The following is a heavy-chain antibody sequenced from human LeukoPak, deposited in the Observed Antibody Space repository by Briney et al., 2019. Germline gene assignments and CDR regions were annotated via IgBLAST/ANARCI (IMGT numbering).Heavy chain of an antibody. J-gene: IGHJ4*02. CDR2: ISSSGSSI. D-gene: IGHD2-2*01. Sequence: GGSLRLSCAASGFTFSSYDMNWVRQAPGKGLEWVSFISSSGSSINYADSVKGRFTISRDNSKNTLYLQMNSLRGEDTAVYYCAKAFFAMAPFDYWGQGTLVTVSS. V-gene: IGHV3-48*01. CDR3: AKAFFAMAPFDY. CDR1: GFTFSSYD.